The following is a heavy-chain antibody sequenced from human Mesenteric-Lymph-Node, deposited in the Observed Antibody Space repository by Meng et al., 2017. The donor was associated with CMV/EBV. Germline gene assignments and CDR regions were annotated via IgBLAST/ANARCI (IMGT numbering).Heavy chain of an antibody. V-gene: IGHV1-69*05. CDR2: IIPIFGTA. CDR3: ARERIGITMIVKLHDAFDI. D-gene: IGHD3-22*01. Sequence: SVKVSCKASGGTFSSYAISWVRQAPGQGLEWMGGIIPIFGTANYAQKFQGRVTITTDESTSTAYMELSSLRSEDTAVYYCARERIGITMIVKLHDAFDIWGQGTMVTVSS. J-gene: IGHJ3*02. CDR1: GGTFSSYA.